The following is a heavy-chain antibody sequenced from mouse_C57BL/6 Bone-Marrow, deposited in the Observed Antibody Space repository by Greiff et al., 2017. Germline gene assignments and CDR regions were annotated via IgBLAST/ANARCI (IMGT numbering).Heavy chain of an antibody. CDR3: AKRARWLRGFAY. Sequence: QVQLQQPGAELVKPGASVKLSCKASGYTFTSSWMHWVKQRPGQGLEWIGMIHPNSGSTNYNEKFKSKATLTVDKSSSTAYMQLSSLTSEDSAVYYCAKRARWLRGFAYWGQGTLVTVSA. CDR1: GYTFTSSW. D-gene: IGHD2-2*01. J-gene: IGHJ3*01. CDR2: IHPNSGST. V-gene: IGHV1-64*01.